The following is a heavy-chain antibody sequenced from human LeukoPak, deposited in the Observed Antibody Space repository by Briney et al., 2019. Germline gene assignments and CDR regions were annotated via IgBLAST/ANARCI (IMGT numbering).Heavy chain of an antibody. Sequence: SETLSLTCTVPGGSLSGYSWTWIRQPPGQGLEWIGYFHNSRTTSYNPSLTGRVIISVDTAMDQISLKLNSVTAADTAVYYCARGHLGLSPWGQGTLVTVSS. CDR1: GGSLSGYS. D-gene: IGHD3-10*01. CDR3: ARGHLGLSP. V-gene: IGHV4-59*01. CDR2: FHNSRTT. J-gene: IGHJ5*02.